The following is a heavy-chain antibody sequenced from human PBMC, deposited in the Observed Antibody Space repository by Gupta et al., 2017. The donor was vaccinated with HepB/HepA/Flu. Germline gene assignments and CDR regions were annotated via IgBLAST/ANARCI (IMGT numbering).Heavy chain of an antibody. J-gene: IGHJ5*02. Sequence: EVQLVESGGGLVQPGGSLRLSCAASGFTFSSYWMSWVRQAPGKGLEWVANIKQDGSEKYYVDSVKGRFTISRDNAKNSLYLQMNSLRAEDTAVYYCARDLSSDQLPTDWFDPWGQGTLVTVSS. CDR2: IKQDGSEK. CDR1: GFTFSSYW. V-gene: IGHV3-7*01. D-gene: IGHD2-2*01. CDR3: ARDLSSDQLPTDWFDP.